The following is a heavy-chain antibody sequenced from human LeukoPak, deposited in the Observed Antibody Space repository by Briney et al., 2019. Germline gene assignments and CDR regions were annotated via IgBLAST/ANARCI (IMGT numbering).Heavy chain of an antibody. CDR1: GFTFSNAW. CDR2: SKSRSDGGTI. J-gene: IGHJ4*02. Sequence: GGSLRLSCAASGFTFSNAWMSWVRQAPGEGLEWVGRSKSRSDGGTIDYAAPVKGRFTISRDDSKNTLYLQMNSLKTEDTAVYYCTICYYYDSSGARRDFDYWGQGTLVTVSP. D-gene: IGHD3-22*01. V-gene: IGHV3-15*01. CDR3: TICYYYDSSGARRDFDY.